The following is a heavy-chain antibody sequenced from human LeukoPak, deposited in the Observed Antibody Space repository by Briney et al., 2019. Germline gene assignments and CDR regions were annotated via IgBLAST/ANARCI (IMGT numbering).Heavy chain of an antibody. D-gene: IGHD6-19*01. CDR1: EYTFIGYY. CDR3: AITYSSGSGDAFDV. Sequence: ASVKVSCKASEYTFIGYYIHWVRQAPGQGLEWMGWINPNSGVTNYGQKFQGRVTMTRDTSISTAYMDLSKLRSDDTAVYFCAITYSSGSGDAFDVSGQGTMVAVSS. V-gene: IGHV1-2*02. CDR2: INPNSGVT. J-gene: IGHJ3*01.